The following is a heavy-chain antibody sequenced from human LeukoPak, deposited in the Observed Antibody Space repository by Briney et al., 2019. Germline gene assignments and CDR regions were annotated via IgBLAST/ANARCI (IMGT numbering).Heavy chain of an antibody. J-gene: IGHJ4*02. CDR2: INHSGST. CDR1: GGSISSYY. V-gene: IGHV4-34*01. Sequence: SETLSLTCTVSGGSISSYYWSWIRQPPGKGLEWIGEINHSGSTNYNPSLKSRVTISVDTSQKQFSLRLSSVTAADTAVYYCARGRYVTTRGGAAAGFLDYWGQGTLVTVST. D-gene: IGHD6-13*01. CDR3: ARGRYVTTRGGAAAGFLDY.